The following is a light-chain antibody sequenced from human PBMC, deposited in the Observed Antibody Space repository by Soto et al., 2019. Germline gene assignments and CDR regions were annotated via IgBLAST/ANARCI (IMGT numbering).Light chain of an antibody. CDR3: QQYGRSPPTWT. J-gene: IGKJ1*01. V-gene: IGKV3-20*01. Sequence: EIVLTQSPGILSLSPGERATLSCRASQSVSSSYLAWYQQKPGQAPRLLIYGASSRATGIPDRFSGSGSGTDFTLTISRLEPEDFAVYYCQQYGRSPPTWTFGQGTKVEIK. CDR1: QSVSSSY. CDR2: GAS.